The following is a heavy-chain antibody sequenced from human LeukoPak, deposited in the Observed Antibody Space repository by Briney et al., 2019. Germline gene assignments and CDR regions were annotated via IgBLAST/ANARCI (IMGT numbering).Heavy chain of an antibody. Sequence: SETLSLTCTVSGYSISSGYYWGWIRQPPGQGLEWIGSIYHSGSTYYNPSLKSRVTISIDTSKNQFSLKLSSVTAADTAVYYCAYQPYGSGSYQGNYWGQGTLVTVSS. J-gene: IGHJ4*02. CDR3: AYQPYGSGSYQGNY. CDR2: IYHSGST. CDR1: GYSISSGYY. D-gene: IGHD3-10*01. V-gene: IGHV4-38-2*02.